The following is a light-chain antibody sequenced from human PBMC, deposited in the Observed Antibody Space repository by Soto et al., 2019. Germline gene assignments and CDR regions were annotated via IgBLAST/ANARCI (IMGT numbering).Light chain of an antibody. CDR1: SGDIGASNY. J-gene: IGLJ1*01. CDR3: TSYRTYSGV. CDR2: DVS. V-gene: IGLV2-14*01. Sequence: QLVLTQPASVSGSPGQSITISCTGTSGDIGASNYVSWYQQFPDKAPKLIIYDVSDRPSGVSTRFSGSKSGNTASLTISGLQPEDEADYYCTSYRTYSGVFGTGTKLTVL.